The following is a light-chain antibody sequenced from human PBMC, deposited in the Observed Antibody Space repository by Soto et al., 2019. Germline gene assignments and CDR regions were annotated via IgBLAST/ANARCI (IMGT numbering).Light chain of an antibody. Sequence: QSALTQPASVSGSPGQSITISCTGTSSDVGGYKYVSWSQQHPGKAPKLMIYEVRNRPSGVSNRFSGSKSGNTASLTIAELQAEDEADYYCRSYTSSSTLVFGTGTKVTVL. CDR2: EVR. CDR3: RSYTSSSTLV. V-gene: IGLV2-14*01. CDR1: SSDVGGYKY. J-gene: IGLJ1*01.